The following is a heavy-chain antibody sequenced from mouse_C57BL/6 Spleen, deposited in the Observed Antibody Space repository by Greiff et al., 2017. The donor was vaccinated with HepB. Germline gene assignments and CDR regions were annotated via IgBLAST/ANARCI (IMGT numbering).Heavy chain of an antibody. Sequence: EVMLVESGGDLVKPGGSLKLSCAASGFTFSSYGMSWVRQTPDKRLEWVATISSGGSYTYYPDSVKGRFTISRDNAKNTLYLQMSSLKSEDTAMYYCARQGDYDPYYAMDYWGQGTSVTVSS. J-gene: IGHJ4*01. D-gene: IGHD2-4*01. CDR3: ARQGDYDPYYAMDY. V-gene: IGHV5-6*02. CDR2: ISSGGSYT. CDR1: GFTFSSYG.